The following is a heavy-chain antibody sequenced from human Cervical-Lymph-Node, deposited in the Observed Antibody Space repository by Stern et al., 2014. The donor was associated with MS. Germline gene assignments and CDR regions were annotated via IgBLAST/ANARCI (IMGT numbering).Heavy chain of an antibody. CDR2: INPSGGST. CDR1: GYTFTNYY. Sequence: VQLEESGAEVKKPGASVKVSCKASGYTFTNYYIHWVRQAPGQGLEWMGMINPSGGSTNYAQKFQGRLTMTSDTSTTTVYMELSSLRSEDTAVYYCARNRYCSGGNCFSDWFDPWGLGTLVTVSS. J-gene: IGHJ5*02. CDR3: ARNRYCSGGNCFSDWFDP. V-gene: IGHV1-46*03. D-gene: IGHD2-15*01.